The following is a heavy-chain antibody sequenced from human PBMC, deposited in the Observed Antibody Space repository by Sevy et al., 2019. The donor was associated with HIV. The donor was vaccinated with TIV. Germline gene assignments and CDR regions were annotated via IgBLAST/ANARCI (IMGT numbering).Heavy chain of an antibody. CDR1: GYTLTDFS. CDR3: AITREYYADSSGYFDY. J-gene: IGHJ4*02. CDR2: FDPEDAKT. D-gene: IGHD3-22*01. V-gene: IGHV1-24*01. Sequence: ASVKVSCKISGYTLTDFSMHWVRQAPGKGLEWMGSFDPEDAKTIYAQKFQGRVTMTEDTSTDTAYMELRSLRSEDTAMYYCAITREYYADSSGYFDYWGQGTLVTVSS.